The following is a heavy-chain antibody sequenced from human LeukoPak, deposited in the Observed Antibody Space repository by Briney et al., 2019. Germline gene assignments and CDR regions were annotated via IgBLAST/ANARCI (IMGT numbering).Heavy chain of an antibody. D-gene: IGHD3-10*01. CDR2: TWYDGSNK. J-gene: IGHJ3*02. CDR3: ARVHWGNYYLNAFDI. Sequence: GGSLRLSCAASGFTFSSYGMHWVRQAPGKGLEWVAVTWYDGSNKYYADSMKGRFTISRDNPKNTLYLQMNSLRVEDTAVYYCARVHWGNYYLNAFDIWGQGTMVTVSS. V-gene: IGHV3-33*01. CDR1: GFTFSSYG.